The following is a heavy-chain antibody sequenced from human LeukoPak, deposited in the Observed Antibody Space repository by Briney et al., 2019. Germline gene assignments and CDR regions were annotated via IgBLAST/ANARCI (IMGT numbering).Heavy chain of an antibody. Sequence: GGSLRLSCAASGFTFSGSAMHWVRQASGKGLEWVGRIRSKANSYATAYAASVKGRFTISRDDSKNTAYLQMNSLKTEDTAVYYCVLAPTGYCSSTSCSRNYYYYYYMDVWGKGTTVTISS. D-gene: IGHD2-2*01. CDR2: IRSKANSYAT. CDR1: GFTFSGSA. V-gene: IGHV3-73*01. J-gene: IGHJ6*03. CDR3: VLAPTGYCSSTSCSRNYYYYYYMDV.